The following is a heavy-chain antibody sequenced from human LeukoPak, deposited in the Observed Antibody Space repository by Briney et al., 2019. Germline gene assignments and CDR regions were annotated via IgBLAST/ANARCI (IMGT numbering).Heavy chain of an antibody. Sequence: GGSLRLSCAASGFFFSDYDMHWVRQVPGKGLEWVSGIGTAVDTYYPDSVKGRFTISRENAKNSLYLQMNSLRAEDTAVYYCAKDGESGIQYTQGYFDYWGQGTLVTVSS. CDR3: AKDGESGIQYTQGYFDY. D-gene: IGHD1-1*01. J-gene: IGHJ4*02. V-gene: IGHV3-13*01. CDR2: IGTAVDT. CDR1: GFFFSDYD.